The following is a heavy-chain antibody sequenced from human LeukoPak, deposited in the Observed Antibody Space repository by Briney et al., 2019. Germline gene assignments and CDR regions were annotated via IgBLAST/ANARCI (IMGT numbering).Heavy chain of an antibody. J-gene: IGHJ5*02. D-gene: IGHD1-26*01. CDR3: ARRIVGAINWFDP. V-gene: IGHV4-4*02. CDR2: IYHSGST. Sequence: ASETLSLTCAVSGGSISSSNWWSWVRPPPGKGLEWIGEIYHSGSTNYNPSLKSRVTISVDKSKNQFSLKLSSVTAADTAVYYCARRIVGAINWFDPWGQGTLVTVSS. CDR1: GGSISSSNW.